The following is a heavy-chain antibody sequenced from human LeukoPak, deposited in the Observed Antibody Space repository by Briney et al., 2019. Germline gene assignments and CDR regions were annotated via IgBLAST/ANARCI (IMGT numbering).Heavy chain of an antibody. D-gene: IGHD2-21*02. V-gene: IGHV4-4*02. CDR1: GGSISSSYW. CDR3: AGAYCGGDCYSGRIFDI. CDR2: VYHSGST. Sequence: SETLSLTCAVSGGSISSSYWWSWVRQPPGKGLEWIGEVYHSGSTNYRPSLKSRVTLSVDKSKNQFSLRLNSVTAADTAVYYCAGAYCGGDCYSGRIFDIWGQGTMVTVSS. J-gene: IGHJ3*02.